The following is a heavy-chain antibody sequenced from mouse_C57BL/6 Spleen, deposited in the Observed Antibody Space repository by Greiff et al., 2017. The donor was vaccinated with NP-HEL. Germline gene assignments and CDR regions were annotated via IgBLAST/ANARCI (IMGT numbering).Heavy chain of an antibody. CDR1: GYAFSSSW. CDR3: ARHDSTGFAY. Sequence: QVQLKESGPELVKPGASVKISCKASGYAFSSSWMNWVKQRPGKGLEWIGRIYPGDGDTNYNGKFKGKATLTADKSSSTAYMQLSSLTSEDSAVYFCARHDSTGFAYWGQGTLVTVSA. D-gene: IGHD2-13*01. V-gene: IGHV1-82*01. J-gene: IGHJ3*01. CDR2: IYPGDGDT.